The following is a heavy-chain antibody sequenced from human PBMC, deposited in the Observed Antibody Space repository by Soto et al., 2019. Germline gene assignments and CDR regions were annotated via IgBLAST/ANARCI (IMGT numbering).Heavy chain of an antibody. Sequence: QLQLQESGPGLVKPSETLSLTCTVSGGSISSSSYYWGWIRQPPGKGLEWIGSIYYSGSTYYNPSLKSRVTISVDTSKNQFSLKLSSVTAADTAVYYCARRVRWEPKYYYYYGMDDWGQGTTVTVSS. D-gene: IGHD1-26*01. CDR3: ARRVRWEPKYYYYYGMDD. V-gene: IGHV4-39*01. J-gene: IGHJ6*02. CDR1: GGSISSSSYY. CDR2: IYYSGST.